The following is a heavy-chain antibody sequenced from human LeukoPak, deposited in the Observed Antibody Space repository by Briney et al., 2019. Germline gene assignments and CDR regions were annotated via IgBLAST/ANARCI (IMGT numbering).Heavy chain of an antibody. V-gene: IGHV3-21*01. CDR3: ARDLHSSKC. CDR2: IGSSSGYI. Sequence: PGGSLRLSCAASGFTFSTYNMNWVRQAPGEGLEWVSSIGSSSGYIYYADSVKGRFTISRDNAKNSLYLQMNSLRAEDTAVYYCARDLHSSKCWGQGTLVTVSS. CDR1: GFTFSTYN. D-gene: IGHD6-13*01. J-gene: IGHJ4*02.